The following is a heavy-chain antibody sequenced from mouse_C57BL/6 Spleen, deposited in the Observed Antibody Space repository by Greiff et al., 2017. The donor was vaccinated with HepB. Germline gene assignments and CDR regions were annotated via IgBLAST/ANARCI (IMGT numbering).Heavy chain of an antibody. CDR1: GFTFSDYG. J-gene: IGHJ2*01. Sequence: EVKLQESGGGLVKPGGSLKLSCAASGFTFSDYGMHWVRQAPEKGLEWVAYISSGSSTIYYADTVKGRFTISRDNAKNTLFLQTTSLRSEDTAMYYCARDSNSYFDYWGQGTTLTVSS. CDR3: ARDSNSYFDY. CDR2: ISSGSSTI. V-gene: IGHV5-17*01. D-gene: IGHD2-5*01.